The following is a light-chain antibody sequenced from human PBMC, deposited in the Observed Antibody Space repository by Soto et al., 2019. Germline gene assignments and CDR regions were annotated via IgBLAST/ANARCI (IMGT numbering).Light chain of an antibody. V-gene: IGLV2-8*01. CDR2: EVN. CDR3: SSYAGSNNVL. CDR1: SSDVGGYNS. J-gene: IGLJ2*01. Sequence: QSALTQPPSASGSPGPSVTISCTGTSSDVGGYNSVSWYQQHPGKAPKLMIYEVNKRPSGVPDRFSGSKSGNTASLTVSGLQAEDEADDYCSSYAGSNNVLFGGGTKVTVL.